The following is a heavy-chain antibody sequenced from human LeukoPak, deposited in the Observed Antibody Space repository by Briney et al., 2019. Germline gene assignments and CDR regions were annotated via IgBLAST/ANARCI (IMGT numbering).Heavy chain of an antibody. CDR1: GFTFSIYW. J-gene: IGHJ3*02. V-gene: IGHV3-7*01. CDR3: ARGAYRYCSGGSCYSDAFDI. CDR2: IKQDGSEK. D-gene: IGHD2-15*01. Sequence: PGGSLRPSCAASGFTFSIYWMSWVRQAPGKGLEWVANIKQDGSEKYYVDSVKGRFTISRDNAKNSLYVQMNSLRAEDTAVYYCARGAYRYCSGGSCYSDAFDIWGQGTMVTVSS.